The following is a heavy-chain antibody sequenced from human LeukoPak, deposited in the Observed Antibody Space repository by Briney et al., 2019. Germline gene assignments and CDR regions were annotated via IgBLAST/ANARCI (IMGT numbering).Heavy chain of an antibody. J-gene: IGHJ3*02. CDR2: ISTAGERT. V-gene: IGHV3-23*01. D-gene: IGHD2-2*03. Sequence: VGSLRRSCAASRFTFTTYAMDCVRQAPGKGLDSVSAISTAGERTCYAYSLKGRFTASTDNYKNTLYMQMSSLRAEDTAVYYCVRDGYSSTSNWPKGSAFDIWGQGTMVTVSS. CDR3: VRDGYSSTSNWPKGSAFDI. CDR1: RFTFTTYA.